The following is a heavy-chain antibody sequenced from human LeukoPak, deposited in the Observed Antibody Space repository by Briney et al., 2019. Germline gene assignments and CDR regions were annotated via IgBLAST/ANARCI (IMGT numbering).Heavy chain of an antibody. CDR1: GYTFTSYY. V-gene: IGHV1-46*01. Sequence: ASVKVSCKASGYTFTSYYMHWVRQAPGQGLEWMGIINPSGGSTSYAQKFQGRVTMTRDMSTSTAYMELRSLRSDDTAVYYCARMEMATMTFYYYYYMDVWGKGTTVTVSS. CDR2: INPSGGST. CDR3: ARMEMATMTFYYYYYMDV. J-gene: IGHJ6*03. D-gene: IGHD5-24*01.